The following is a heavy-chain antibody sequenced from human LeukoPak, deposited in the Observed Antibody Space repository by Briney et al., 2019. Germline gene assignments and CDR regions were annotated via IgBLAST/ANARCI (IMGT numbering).Heavy chain of an antibody. Sequence: ASVKVSCKASGGTFSSYAISWVRQAPGQGLEWMGGIIPIFGTANYAQKFQGRVTITADESTSTAYMELSSLRSEDTAVYYCATEVVEWELRYFDLWGRGTLVTVSS. D-gene: IGHD1-26*01. CDR2: IIPIFGTA. J-gene: IGHJ2*01. CDR1: GGTFSSYA. CDR3: ATEVVEWELRYFDL. V-gene: IGHV1-69*13.